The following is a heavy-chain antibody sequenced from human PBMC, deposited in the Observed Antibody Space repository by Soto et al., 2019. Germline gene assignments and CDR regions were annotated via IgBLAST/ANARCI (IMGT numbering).Heavy chain of an antibody. CDR2: IYYGGTT. V-gene: IGHV4-59*08. J-gene: IGHJ3*02. CDR3: VSRTVITFNAFDI. D-gene: IGHD3-22*01. Sequence: PSETLSLTCTVSGGSLSPNYWSWIRQPPGKGLEWIGYIYYGGTTTNNPSLNSRVTISLDPSKNQLSLTLTSVTAADTAVYYCVSRTVITFNAFDIWGQGTVVTVSS. CDR1: GGSLSPNY.